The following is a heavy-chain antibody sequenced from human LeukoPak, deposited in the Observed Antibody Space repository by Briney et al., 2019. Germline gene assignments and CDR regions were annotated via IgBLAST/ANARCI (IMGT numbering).Heavy chain of an antibody. D-gene: IGHD2-2*01. J-gene: IGHJ6*03. CDR2: IYYSGST. CDR3: ANTVVVPDYYYMDV. Sequence: SETLSLTCTVSGGSICSYYWSWIRQPPGKGLEWIGYIYYSGSTNYNPSLKSRVTISVDTSKNQFSLKLSSVTAADTAVYYCANTVVVPDYYYMDVWGKGTTVTVSS. V-gene: IGHV4-59*01. CDR1: GGSICSYY.